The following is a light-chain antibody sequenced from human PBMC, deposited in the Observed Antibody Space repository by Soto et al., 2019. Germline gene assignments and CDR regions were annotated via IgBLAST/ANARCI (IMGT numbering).Light chain of an antibody. J-gene: IGKJ2*01. CDR3: MQALQTPYT. CDR2: LDS. CDR1: QSLLHSNGYNY. Sequence: DIVMTQSPLSLPVTPGEPASISCRSSQSLLHSNGYNYLDWYLQKPGQSPQLLIYLDSNRASGVPDRFGGSGSRTDFTLKMSRVEAEDVGVYYFMQALQTPYTFGQPTKLDTK. V-gene: IGKV2-28*01.